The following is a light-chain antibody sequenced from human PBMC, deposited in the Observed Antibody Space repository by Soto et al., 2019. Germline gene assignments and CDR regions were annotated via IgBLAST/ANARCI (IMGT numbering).Light chain of an antibody. CDR1: QRVRND. V-gene: IGKV3-11*01. CDR3: QERTNWPPT. Sequence: EIVLTQSPATLSLSPGERATLSCRASQRVRNDLVWYHQKPGQAPRVLIYSASNRATGIPARFSGSGSATDFTLTISSLDPEDFAVYYCQERTNWPPTFGGGTKVE. CDR2: SAS. J-gene: IGKJ4*01.